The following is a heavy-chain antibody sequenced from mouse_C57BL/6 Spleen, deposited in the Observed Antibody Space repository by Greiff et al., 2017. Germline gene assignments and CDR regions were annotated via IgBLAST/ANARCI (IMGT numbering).Heavy chain of an antibody. CDR1: GYTFTSYW. Sequence: QVQLKQPGAELVKPGASVKLSCKASGYTFTSYWMQWVKQRPGQGLEWIGEIDPSDSYTNYNQKFKGKATLTVDTSSSTAYMQLSSLTSEDSAVYYCASMIYYGSGFDYWGQGTTLTVSS. CDR3: ASMIYYGSGFDY. V-gene: IGHV1-50*01. CDR2: IDPSDSYT. D-gene: IGHD1-1*01. J-gene: IGHJ2*01.